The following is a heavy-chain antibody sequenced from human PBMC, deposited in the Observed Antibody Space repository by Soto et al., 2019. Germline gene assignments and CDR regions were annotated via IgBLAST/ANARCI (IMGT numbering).Heavy chain of an antibody. CDR1: GFTVSSNY. D-gene: IGHD2-2*01. J-gene: IGHJ5*02. Sequence: EVQLVESGGGLVQPGGSLRLSCAVSGFTVSSNYMSWVRQAPGKGLEWVSVLHSDGSTDYADSVKGRFTISRDTSKNTLDLQMNSLRVEDTALYYCARVGDIVLVSGGRWGWFDPWGQGTLVSVSS. CDR3: ARVGDIVLVSGGRWGWFDP. CDR2: LHSDGST. V-gene: IGHV3-66*01.